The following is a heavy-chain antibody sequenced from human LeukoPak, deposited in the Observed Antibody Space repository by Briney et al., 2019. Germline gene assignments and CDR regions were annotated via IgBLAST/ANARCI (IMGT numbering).Heavy chain of an antibody. CDR3: ARPLNYYDSSGYYD. V-gene: IGHV1-69*05. CDR1: GGTFSSYA. J-gene: IGHJ4*02. Sequence: GASVKVSCKASGGTFSSYAISWVRQAPGQGLEWMGGIIPIFGTANYAQKFQGRVTITTDESTSTAYMELSSLRSEDTAVYYCARPLNYYDSSGYYDWGQGTLVTVSS. CDR2: IIPIFGTA. D-gene: IGHD3-22*01.